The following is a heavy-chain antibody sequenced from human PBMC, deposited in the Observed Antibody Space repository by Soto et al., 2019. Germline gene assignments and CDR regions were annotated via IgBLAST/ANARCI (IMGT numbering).Heavy chain of an antibody. D-gene: IGHD2-8*01. Sequence: ASVKVSCKASGGTFSSYAISWVRQAPGQGLEWMGIINPSGGSTSYAQKFQGRVTMTGDTSTSTVYMELSSLRSEDTAVYYCATQVMVYAADLGMDVWGQGTTVTVSS. J-gene: IGHJ6*02. CDR2: INPSGGST. CDR3: ATQVMVYAADLGMDV. CDR1: GGTFSSYA. V-gene: IGHV1-46*01.